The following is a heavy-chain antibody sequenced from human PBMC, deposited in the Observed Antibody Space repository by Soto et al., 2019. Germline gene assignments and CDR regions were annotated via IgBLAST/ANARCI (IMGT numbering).Heavy chain of an antibody. CDR3: AIWPKLEPRFDY. D-gene: IGHD1-1*01. CDR2: ICYSGST. CDR1: GGSISSGGYY. V-gene: IGHV4-31*03. J-gene: IGHJ4*02. Sequence: QVQLQESGPGLVKPSQTLSLTCTVSGGSISSGGYYWSWIRQHPGKGLEWIGYICYSGSTYYNPSLKSRVTLSVATSKNQFALKLSSVTAADTAVYYCAIWPKLEPRFDYWGQGTLVTVSS.